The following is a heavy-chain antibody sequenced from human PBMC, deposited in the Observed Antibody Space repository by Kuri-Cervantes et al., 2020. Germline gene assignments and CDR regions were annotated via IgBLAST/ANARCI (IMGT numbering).Heavy chain of an antibody. Sequence: ASVKVSCKASAYTFTGYYMHWVRQAPGQGLEWMGWMNPNSGDTGYVQKFQGRVTMTRDTSINTAYMELSSLRFEDTAVYYCARSLGVDREPYWGQGTLVTVSS. CDR3: ARSLGVDREPY. J-gene: IGHJ4*02. CDR1: AYTFTGYY. D-gene: IGHD3-3*01. CDR2: MNPNSGDT. V-gene: IGHV1-2*02.